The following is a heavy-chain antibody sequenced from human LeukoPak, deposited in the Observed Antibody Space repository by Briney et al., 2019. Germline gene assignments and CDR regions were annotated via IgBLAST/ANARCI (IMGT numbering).Heavy chain of an antibody. CDR1: GFTVSSNY. Sequence: PGGSLRLSCAASGFTVSSNYMSWVRQAPGKGLEWVSVIYSGGSTYYADSVKGRFTISGDNSKNTLYLQMNSLRAEDTAVYYCARDGGYCSGGSCYGGAFDIWGQGTMVTVSS. J-gene: IGHJ3*02. CDR2: IYSGGST. D-gene: IGHD2-15*01. V-gene: IGHV3-53*01. CDR3: ARDGGYCSGGSCYGGAFDI.